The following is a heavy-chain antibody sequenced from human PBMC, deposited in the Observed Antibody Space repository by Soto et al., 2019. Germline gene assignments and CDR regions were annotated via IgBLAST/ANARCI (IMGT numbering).Heavy chain of an antibody. CDR3: ARGVPAANSYYYYGMDV. CDR1: GYTFNSYA. Sequence: ASVKVSCKASGYTFNSYAMHWVRQAPGQRFEWMGWINAGNGNTKYSQKFQGRVTITRDTTASTAYMELSSLRSEDTAVYYCARGVPAANSYYYYGMDVWGQGTMVTVSS. D-gene: IGHD2-2*01. J-gene: IGHJ6*02. CDR2: INAGNGNT. V-gene: IGHV1-3*01.